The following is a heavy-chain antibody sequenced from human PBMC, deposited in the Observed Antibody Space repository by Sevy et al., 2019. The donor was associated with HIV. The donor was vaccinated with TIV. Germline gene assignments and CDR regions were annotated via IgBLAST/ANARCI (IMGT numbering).Heavy chain of an antibody. CDR2: IKSKTDGGTT. D-gene: IGHD2-2*01. V-gene: IGHV3-15*01. CDR3: TTDPVGRVVVPAAMAKAVDY. Sequence: GGSLRLSCAASGFTFSNAWMSWVRQAPGKGLEWVGRIKSKTDGGTTDYAAPVKDRYTISREDSKNTLYQQMNSLKTEDTAVYYCTTDPVGRVVVPAAMAKAVDYWGQGTLVTVSS. CDR1: GFTFSNAW. J-gene: IGHJ4*02.